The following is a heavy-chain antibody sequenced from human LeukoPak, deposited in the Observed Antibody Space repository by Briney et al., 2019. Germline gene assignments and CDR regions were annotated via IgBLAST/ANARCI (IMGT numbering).Heavy chain of an antibody. CDR1: GFTFSNAW. D-gene: IGHD6-19*01. CDR2: IKSKTDGGTT. J-gene: IGHJ6*03. Sequence: GGSLRLSCAASGFTFSNAWMSWVRQAPGKGLEWVGRIKSKTDGGTTDYAAPVKGRFTISRDDSKNTLYLQMNSLKTEDTAVYYCTTGISGWYTYYYYMDVWSKGTTVTISS. CDR3: TTGISGWYTYYYYMDV. V-gene: IGHV3-15*01.